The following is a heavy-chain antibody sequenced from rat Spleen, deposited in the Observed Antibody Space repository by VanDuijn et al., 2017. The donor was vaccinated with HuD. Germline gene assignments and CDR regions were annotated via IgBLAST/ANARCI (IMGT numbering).Heavy chain of an antibody. D-gene: IGHD1-6*01. J-gene: IGHJ3*01. CDR3: ARHDGRMYTTDQGGFAY. CDR1: GFTFSNYG. CDR2: ISYDGGTP. Sequence: EVQLVESGGGLVQPGRSMRLSCAASGFTFSNYGMAWVRQAPKKGLEWVAYISYDGGTPYYRDSVRGRFTVSRDNAKSTLYLQMDSLTSEDSATYCCARHDGRMYTTDQGGFAYWGQGTLVTVSS. V-gene: IGHV5-22*01.